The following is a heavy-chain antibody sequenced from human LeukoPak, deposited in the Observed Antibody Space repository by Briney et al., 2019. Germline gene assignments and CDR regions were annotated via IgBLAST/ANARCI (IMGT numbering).Heavy chain of an antibody. Sequence: SETLSLTCTVSGGSISSGSYYWSWIRQPAGKGLEWIGRIYTSGSTNYNPSLKSRVTISVDTSKNQFSLKLSSVTAADTAVYYCARHRGYCSSTSCLGYWGQGTLVTVSS. CDR3: ARHRGYCSSTSCLGY. CDR2: IYTSGST. J-gene: IGHJ4*02. V-gene: IGHV4-61*02. CDR1: GGSISSGSYY. D-gene: IGHD2-2*01.